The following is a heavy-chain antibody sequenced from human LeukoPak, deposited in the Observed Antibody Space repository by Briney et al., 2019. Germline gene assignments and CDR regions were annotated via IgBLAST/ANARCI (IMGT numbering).Heavy chain of an antibody. J-gene: IGHJ6*02. Sequence: LPGGSLRLSCAASGFTFSASGMHWVRQASGNGLEWVGRVGSKPNNYATVYAASVKGRFTISRDDSKNTAYLHMDSLKTEDTAIYYCIRRDGSSGRYGMDVWGQGTTVTVSS. D-gene: IGHD1-26*01. CDR2: VGSKPNNYAT. CDR1: GFTFSASG. V-gene: IGHV3-73*01. CDR3: IRRDGSSGRYGMDV.